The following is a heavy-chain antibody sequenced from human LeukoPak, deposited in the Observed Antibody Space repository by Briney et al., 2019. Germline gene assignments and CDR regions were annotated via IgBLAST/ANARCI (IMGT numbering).Heavy chain of an antibody. J-gene: IGHJ3*02. CDR2: IYYSGST. CDR1: GGSISSYY. V-gene: IGHV4-59*01. CDR3: ARYTVSYPHDAFDI. D-gene: IGHD1-26*01. Sequence: KPSETLSLTCTVSGGSISSYYWSWIRQPPGKGLEWIGYIYYSGSTSYNPSLKSRVTISVDTSKKQFSLKLSSVTAADTAFYYCARYTVSYPHDAFDIWGQGTMVTVSS.